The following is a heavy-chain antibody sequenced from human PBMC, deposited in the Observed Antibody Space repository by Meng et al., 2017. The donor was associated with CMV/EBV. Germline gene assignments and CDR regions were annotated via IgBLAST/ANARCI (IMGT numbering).Heavy chain of an antibody. Sequence: SVKVSCKASGGTFSSYAISWVRQAPGQGLEWMGGIIPIFGTANYAQKFQGRVPITTDESTSTAYMELSSLRSEDTAVYYCASGLGKGHHYGISAERFGELLSLGYWGQGTLVTVSS. CDR3: ASGLGKGHHYGISAERFGELLSLGY. CDR1: GGTFSSYA. J-gene: IGHJ4*02. V-gene: IGHV1-69*05. D-gene: IGHD3-10*01. CDR2: IIPIFGTA.